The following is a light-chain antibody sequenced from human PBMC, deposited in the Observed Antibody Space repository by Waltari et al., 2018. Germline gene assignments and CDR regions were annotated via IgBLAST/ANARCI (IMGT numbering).Light chain of an antibody. CDR2: KAS. CDR1: RDISTK. V-gene: IGKV1-5*03. CDR3: QEYVDDLWT. J-gene: IGKJ1*01. Sequence: DILMTQSPPTLSASMGDRVTITCRASRDISTKLAWYQQKPGRAPKLLICKASSLESGVPARFSGSGSGTEFTLTISTLQPDDFATYYCQEYVDDLWTFGQGTKVEIK.